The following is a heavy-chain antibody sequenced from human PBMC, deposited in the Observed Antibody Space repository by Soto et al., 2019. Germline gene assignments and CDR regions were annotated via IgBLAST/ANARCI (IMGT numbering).Heavy chain of an antibody. CDR3: ARMMFGEVPNWFDP. CDR2: VYYTGTT. V-gene: IGHV4-61*01. Sequence: QVQLQESGPGLVKPSETLSLTCTVSGGFVSSASYFWSWIRQPPGKEMEFIAYVYYTGTTKYSPSLKTRPTTSLDTYKNQFSLNLSSVTTADTAIYYCARMMFGEVPNWFDPWGQGILVTVS. J-gene: IGHJ5*02. CDR1: GGFVSSASYF. D-gene: IGHD3-3*01.